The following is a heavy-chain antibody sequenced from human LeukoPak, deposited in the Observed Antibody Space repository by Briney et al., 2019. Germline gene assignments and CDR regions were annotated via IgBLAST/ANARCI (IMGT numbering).Heavy chain of an antibody. CDR3: ASEFHDYSNYGGPSYYGMDV. Sequence: SETLSLTCTVSGGSISSSSYYWGWIRQPPGKGLEWIGSIYYSGSTYYNPSLKSRVTISVDTSKNQFSLKLSSVTAADTAVYYCASEFHDYSNYGGPSYYGMDVWGQGTTVTVSS. CDR1: GGSISSSSYY. V-gene: IGHV4-39*01. J-gene: IGHJ6*02. D-gene: IGHD4-11*01. CDR2: IYYSGST.